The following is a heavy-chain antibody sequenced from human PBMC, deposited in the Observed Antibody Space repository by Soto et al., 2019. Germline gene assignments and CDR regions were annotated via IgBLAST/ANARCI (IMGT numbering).Heavy chain of an antibody. V-gene: IGHV3-NL1*01. CDR1: GFTFSSFH. J-gene: IGHJ4*02. CDR2: VSSGGTNT. CDR3: AKDFERAAFDH. Sequence: HPGGSLRLSCAASGFTFSSFHMHWVRQSPGRGLEWVAMVSSGGTNTYYADSVKGRFVISRDNYGDIVYLELTGLAVDDTAVYFCAKDFERAAFDHWGQGXLVTVYS. D-gene: IGHD2-15*01.